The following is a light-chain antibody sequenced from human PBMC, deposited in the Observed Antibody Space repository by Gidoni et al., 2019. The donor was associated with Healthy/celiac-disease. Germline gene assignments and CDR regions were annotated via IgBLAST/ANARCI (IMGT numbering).Light chain of an antibody. CDR2: AAS. V-gene: IGKV1-39*01. CDR3: QQSYSTPRLT. Sequence: DVRMTQSPSSLSSSVGDRVILTCRASQTISSYLNCYQQKPGKAPKLLIYAASTLQSWVPSRFSGSGSGTDFTLTISRLQPEDFATYYCQQSYSTPRLTFGGGTKVEIK. CDR1: QTISSY. J-gene: IGKJ4*01.